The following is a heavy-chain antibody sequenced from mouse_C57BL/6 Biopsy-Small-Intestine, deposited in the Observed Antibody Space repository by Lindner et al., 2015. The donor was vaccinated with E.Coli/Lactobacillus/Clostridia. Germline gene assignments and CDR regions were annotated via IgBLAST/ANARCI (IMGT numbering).Heavy chain of an antibody. CDR3: ARVSLGRYFDV. J-gene: IGHJ1*01. Sequence: VQLQESGAELARPGASVKLSCKASGYTFTGYGISWVKQRTGQGLEWIGEIYPRSGNTYYNEKFKGKATLTADKSSSTAYMQLSSLTSEDSAVYFCARVSLGRYFDVWGAGTTVTVSS. CDR2: IYPRSGNT. D-gene: IGHD4-1*01. V-gene: IGHV1-81*01. CDR1: GYTFTGYG.